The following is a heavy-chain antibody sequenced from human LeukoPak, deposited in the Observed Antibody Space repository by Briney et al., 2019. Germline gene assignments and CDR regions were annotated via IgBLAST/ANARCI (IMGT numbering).Heavy chain of an antibody. D-gene: IGHD6-19*01. CDR1: GGSISSGIYY. CDR3: ARARGSVGWYRTIDS. CDR2: LYTTGST. J-gene: IGHJ6*01. Sequence: SETLSLTCTVSGGSISSGIYYWTWIRQPAGKGLEWIGHLYTTGSTTYNPSLQSRVTISADTSQNQSSLRLTSATAADRAVYYCARARGSVGWYRTIDSGGQRTTLIV. V-gene: IGHV4-61*09.